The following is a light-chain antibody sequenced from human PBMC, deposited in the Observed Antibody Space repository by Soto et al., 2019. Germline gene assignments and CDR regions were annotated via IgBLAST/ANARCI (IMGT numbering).Light chain of an antibody. Sequence: VITQSPSTLSVSPGERATLSCRASQSVSINLAWYQQKPGQAPRLLIYGASTRATGIPARFSGSGSGTDFTLTISSLEPEDFAVYYCHQRRSWPRTFGQGTKVDIK. CDR1: QSVSIN. V-gene: IGKV3-11*01. J-gene: IGKJ1*01. CDR3: HQRRSWPRT. CDR2: GAS.